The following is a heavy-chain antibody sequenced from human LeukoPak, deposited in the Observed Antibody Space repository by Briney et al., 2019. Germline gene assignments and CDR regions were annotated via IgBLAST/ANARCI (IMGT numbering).Heavy chain of an antibody. CDR3: ARGRRFSGVKY. Sequence: SETLSLTCTVSGGSISSYYWSWIRQPPGKGLEWIGEINHSGSTNYNPSLKSRVTISVDTSKNQFSLKLSSVTAADTAVYYCARGRRFSGVKYWGQGTLVTVSS. CDR1: GGSISSYY. V-gene: IGHV4-34*01. J-gene: IGHJ4*02. CDR2: INHSGST. D-gene: IGHD2-8*01.